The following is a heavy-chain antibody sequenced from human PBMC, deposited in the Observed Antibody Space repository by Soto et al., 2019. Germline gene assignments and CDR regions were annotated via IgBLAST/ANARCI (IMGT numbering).Heavy chain of an antibody. D-gene: IGHD1-26*01. CDR1: GGSISSGDYY. J-gene: IGHJ3*02. CDR2: IYYSGST. V-gene: IGHV4-30-4*01. Sequence: NPSETLSLTCTVSGGSISSGDYYWSWIRQPPGKGLEWIGYIYYSGSTYYNPSLKSRVTISVDTSKNQFSLKLSSVTAADTAVYYCAREDSGSYYSGAFDIWGQGTMVTVSS. CDR3: AREDSGSYYSGAFDI.